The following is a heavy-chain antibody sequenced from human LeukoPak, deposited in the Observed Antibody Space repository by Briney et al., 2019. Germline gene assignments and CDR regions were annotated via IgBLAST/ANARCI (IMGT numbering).Heavy chain of an antibody. D-gene: IGHD2-8*01. Sequence: SVKVSCKASGGTFSSYAISWVRQAPGQGLEWMGRIIPILGIANYAQKFQGRVTITADKSTSTAYLELSSLRSEDTAVYYCARDSNGPYWYFDLWGRGTLVTVSS. V-gene: IGHV1-69*04. CDR2: IIPILGIA. CDR1: GGTFSSYA. J-gene: IGHJ2*01. CDR3: ARDSNGPYWYFDL.